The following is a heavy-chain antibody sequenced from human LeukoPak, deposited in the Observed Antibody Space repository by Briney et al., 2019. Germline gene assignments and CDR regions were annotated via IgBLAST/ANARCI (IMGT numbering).Heavy chain of an antibody. CDR2: SRNKENRYST. D-gene: IGHD2-15*01. Sequence: GGSLRLSCAASGFSFSVYYMAWVRQAPGKGLEWVGLSRNKENRYSTEYGASMKGRVTISRDESKNLMYLEMKSLKSEDTAVYYCVGGYDYWGQGTLVTVSS. CDR3: VGGYDY. J-gene: IGHJ4*02. CDR1: GFSFSVYY. V-gene: IGHV3-72*01.